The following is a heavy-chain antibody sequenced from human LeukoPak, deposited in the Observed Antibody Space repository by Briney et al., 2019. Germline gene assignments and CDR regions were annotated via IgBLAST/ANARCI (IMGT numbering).Heavy chain of an antibody. CDR2: IYTSGST. CDR3: ARDLGDGYNLSFDY. CDR1: GASISSGSYY. V-gene: IGHV4-61*02. D-gene: IGHD5-24*01. Sequence: SETLSLTCTVSGASISSGSYYWSWIRQPAGKGLEWIGRIYTSGSTNYNPSLKSRVTISVDTSKNQFSLKLSSVTAADTAVYYCARDLGDGYNLSFDYWGQGTLVTVSS. J-gene: IGHJ4*02.